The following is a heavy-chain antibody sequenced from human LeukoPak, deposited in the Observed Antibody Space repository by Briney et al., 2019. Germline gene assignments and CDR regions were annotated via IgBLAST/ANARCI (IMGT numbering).Heavy chain of an antibody. CDR3: ARSLVVPAACDY. CDR2: IDSDGSST. J-gene: IGHJ4*02. Sequence: GGSLRLSCVASGFTFSSHWMYWVRQAPGKGLVWVSRIDSDGSSTNYADSVKGRFTIPRDNAKNTLYMQMSSLRAEDTAVYYCARSLVVPAACDYWGQGTLVTVSS. D-gene: IGHD2-2*01. CDR1: GFTFSSHW. V-gene: IGHV3-74*01.